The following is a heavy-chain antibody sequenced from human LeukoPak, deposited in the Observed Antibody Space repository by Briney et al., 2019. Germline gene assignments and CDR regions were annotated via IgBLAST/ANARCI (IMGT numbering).Heavy chain of an antibody. D-gene: IGHD6-19*01. CDR2: IYSGDNT. J-gene: IGHJ4*02. V-gene: IGHV3-53*01. CDR3: ARLASDSNGWYHFDY. Sequence: PGGSLSLSCAASGFTVSTKHMSWVRQPPGRGLEWVSVIYSGDNTDYADSVKGRFTISRDNSKNTLYFQMNSLRAEDTAVYFCARLASDSNGWYHFDYWGQGTLVTVSS. CDR1: GFTVSTKH.